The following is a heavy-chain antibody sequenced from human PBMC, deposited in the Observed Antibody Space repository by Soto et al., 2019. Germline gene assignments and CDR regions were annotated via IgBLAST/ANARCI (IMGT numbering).Heavy chain of an antibody. CDR1: GFTFTSSA. CDR3: AADSGGQWLVPHYGMDV. Sequence: GASVKVFCKASGFTFTSSAVQWVRQARGQRLEWIGWIVVGSGNTNYAQKFQERVTITRDMSTSTAYMELSSLRSEDTAVYYCAADSGGQWLVPHYGMDVWGQGTTVTVSS. V-gene: IGHV1-58*01. J-gene: IGHJ6*02. CDR2: IVVGSGNT. D-gene: IGHD6-19*01.